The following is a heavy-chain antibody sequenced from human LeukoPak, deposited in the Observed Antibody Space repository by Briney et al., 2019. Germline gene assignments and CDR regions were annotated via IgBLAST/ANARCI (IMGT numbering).Heavy chain of an antibody. J-gene: IGHJ4*02. CDR1: GFTFSSYS. Sequence: GGSLRLSCAASGFTFSSYSMNWVRQAPGKGLEWVSYISGSSSTIYYADSVKGRFTISRDNAKNSLYLQMNSLRAEDTAVYYCARDQSGYDILTGYYQGGNDYWGQGTLVTVSS. D-gene: IGHD3-9*01. CDR2: ISGSSSTI. V-gene: IGHV3-48*01. CDR3: ARDQSGYDILTGYYQGGNDY.